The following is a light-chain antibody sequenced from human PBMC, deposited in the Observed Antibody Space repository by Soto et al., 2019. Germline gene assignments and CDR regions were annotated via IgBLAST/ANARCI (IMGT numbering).Light chain of an antibody. CDR1: QTISSW. CDR3: QLDNSYSAA. V-gene: IGKV1-5*03. Sequence: DNQITKSLSTLSGTVGDRVTMTCRASQTISSWLAWYQQEPGKAPKLLIYKASTLKSGVPSRFSGSGSGTEFTLTISSLQPDDFATYYCQLDNSYSAAFGQGGKVDIK. J-gene: IGKJ1*01. CDR2: KAS.